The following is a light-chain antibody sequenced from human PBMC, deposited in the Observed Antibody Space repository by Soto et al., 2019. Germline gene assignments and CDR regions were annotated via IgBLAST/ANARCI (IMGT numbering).Light chain of an antibody. V-gene: IGKV3-20*01. Sequence: EIVLTQSPGTLSLSPGESVTISCRASQRGSSSYLAWYQQKPGQAPRLLIYGASSRATGIADRFSGSGSGTDFTLTRSRLESEDFAVYSCQHYGSVPLTFGQGTKVEIK. CDR1: QRGSSSY. CDR3: QHYGSVPLT. CDR2: GAS. J-gene: IGKJ1*01.